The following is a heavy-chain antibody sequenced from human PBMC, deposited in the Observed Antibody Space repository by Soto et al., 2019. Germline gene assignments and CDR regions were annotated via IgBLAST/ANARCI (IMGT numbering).Heavy chain of an antibody. CDR1: GFTFSTYA. Sequence: GGSLRLSCTASGFTFSTYAMSWVRQAPGKGLEWVSVISGSGDNTYYADSVRGRFTISRDNSKNTLYLPMNSLTDDDTAIYYCARTMPVPVATGGFDSWGQGTLVTVPS. V-gene: IGHV3-23*01. CDR3: ARTMPVPVATGGFDS. D-gene: IGHD2-2*01. CDR2: ISGSGDNT. J-gene: IGHJ4*02.